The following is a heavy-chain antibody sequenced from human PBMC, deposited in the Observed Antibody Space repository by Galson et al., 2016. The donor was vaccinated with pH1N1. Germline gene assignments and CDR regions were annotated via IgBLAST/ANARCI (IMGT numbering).Heavy chain of an antibody. V-gene: IGHV3-21*01. Sequence: SLRLSCAASGFTFSSYSMNWVRQAPGKGLEWVSCINSSSSYIYYADSVKGRFTISRDNAKNSLYLQMSSLRAEYTAVYYCARDHTREWEADAFDIWGQGTMVTVSS. CDR1: GFTFSSYS. CDR3: ARDHTREWEADAFDI. D-gene: IGHD1-26*01. J-gene: IGHJ3*02. CDR2: INSSSSYI.